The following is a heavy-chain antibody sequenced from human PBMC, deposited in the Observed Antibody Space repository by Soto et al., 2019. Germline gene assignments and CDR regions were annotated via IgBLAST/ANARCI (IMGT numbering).Heavy chain of an antibody. CDR2: ISYDGNNK. D-gene: IGHD4-17*01. CDR3: AKDLQAYGDYDYYCYGLDV. CDR1: GFTFSTFG. Sequence: QLVESGGGVVPPGSSLRISCAASGFTFSTFGWYWVRQTPGKGLERVAVISYDGNNKVYEDYVKGRFTISRDNFKNTVDLVMNNLKVDDTAVYYCAKDLQAYGDYDYYCYGLDVWGQGATVSVSS. J-gene: IGHJ6*02. V-gene: IGHV3-30*18.